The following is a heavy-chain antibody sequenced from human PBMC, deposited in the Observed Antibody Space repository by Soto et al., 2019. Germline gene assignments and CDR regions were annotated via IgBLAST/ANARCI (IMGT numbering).Heavy chain of an antibody. CDR3: ARDTETLGPRANDALDI. CDR2: INVGSGNT. V-gene: IGHV1-3*01. CDR1: GYTFSAYT. J-gene: IGHJ3*02. D-gene: IGHD3-3*02. Sequence: GASVKVSCKAAGYTFSAYTMNWVRQAPGQSLEWMGWINVGSGNTRYSQNFQGRVSITRDTSASTAYMELTGLKSEDTAMYYCARDTETLGPRANDALDIWGQGTMVTVSS.